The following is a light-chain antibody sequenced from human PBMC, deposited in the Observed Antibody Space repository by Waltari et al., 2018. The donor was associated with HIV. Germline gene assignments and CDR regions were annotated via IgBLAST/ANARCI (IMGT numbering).Light chain of an antibody. CDR3: QQYGSSLIT. CDR2: GAS. J-gene: IGKJ5*01. CDR1: QSIANN. V-gene: IGKV3-15*01. Sequence: EIVMTQSPATLSVSPGEGATLSCRASQSIANNLAWYQQKPGQPPRLLIYGASTRATGIPARFSGSGSGTEFTLTISSLQSEDFAVYYCQQYGSSLITFGQGTRLEIK.